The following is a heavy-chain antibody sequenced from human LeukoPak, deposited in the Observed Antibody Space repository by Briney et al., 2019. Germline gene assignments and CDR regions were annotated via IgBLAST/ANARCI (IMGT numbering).Heavy chain of an antibody. CDR1: GGSISSGGYY. V-gene: IGHV4-61*08. CDR3: AVNYYDSSGLDY. J-gene: IGHJ4*02. D-gene: IGHD3-22*01. CDR2: IYYSGST. Sequence: SETLSLTCTVSGGSISSGGYYWSWIRQPPGKGLEWIGYIYYSGSTNYNPSLKSRVTISVDTSKNQFSLKLSSVTAADTAVYYCAVNYYDSSGLDYWGQGTLVTVSS.